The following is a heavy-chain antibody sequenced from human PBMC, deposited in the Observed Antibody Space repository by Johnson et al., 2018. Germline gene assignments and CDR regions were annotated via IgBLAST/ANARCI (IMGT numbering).Heavy chain of an antibody. J-gene: IGHJ6*03. V-gene: IGHV3-33*01. CDR3: ARARYGDFNYYYYYYMDG. CDR1: GFTFSSYG. D-gene: IGHD4-17*01. Sequence: QVQLVQSGGGVVQPGRSLRLSCAASGFTFSSYGMHWVRQAPGKGLEWVAVIWYDGSNKYYADAVKGRFTISRDNSKNSLYLQMNTLRAEDTAVYYCARARYGDFNYYYYYYMDGWGKGTTVTFSS. CDR2: IWYDGSNK.